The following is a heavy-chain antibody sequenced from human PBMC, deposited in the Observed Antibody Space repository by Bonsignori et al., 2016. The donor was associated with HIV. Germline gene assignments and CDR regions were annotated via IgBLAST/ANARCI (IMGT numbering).Heavy chain of an antibody. CDR3: AKGRSSGRFPEIY. V-gene: IGHV3-23*01. D-gene: IGHD1-26*01. J-gene: IGHJ4*02. CDR1: GFSFSNYA. Sequence: EVELLESGGGLVQPGGSLRLSCVASGFSFSNYAMTWVRQVPGKGLEWVSALSGHGRTTYYADSVRGRFTISRDNSKNTLFLQMNSLRAEENXAVYYCAKGRSSGRFPEIYWGQGALVTVS. CDR2: LSGHGRTT.